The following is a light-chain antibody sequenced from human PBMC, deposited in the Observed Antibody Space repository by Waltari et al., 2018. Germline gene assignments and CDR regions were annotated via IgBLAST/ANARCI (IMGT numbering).Light chain of an antibody. Sequence: QSALTQPASVSGSPGQSITISFSGTSSDVGGYDSVSWYQQPPGKAPKLLIYDVSNRPSGVSNRFSGSKSDNTASLTISGLQAEDEADYYCSSYTSRSTLGIFGGGTKLTVL. CDR3: SSYTSRSTLGI. V-gene: IGLV2-14*03. CDR2: DVS. J-gene: IGLJ2*01. CDR1: SSDVGGYDS.